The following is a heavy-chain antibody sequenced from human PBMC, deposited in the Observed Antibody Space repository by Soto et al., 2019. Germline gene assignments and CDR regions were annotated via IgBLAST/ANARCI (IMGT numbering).Heavy chain of an antibody. CDR3: AKSVYNWNDRFFDN. V-gene: IGHV3-30*18. J-gene: IGHJ4*02. CDR1: GFTFSSYG. Sequence: PGGSLRLSCAASGFTFSSYGMHWVRQAPGKGLEWVAIISYDEINKYYADSVKGRFTISRDNSKNTLYLQMNSLRAEDTAVYYCAKSVYNWNDRFFDNWGQGILVTVSS. D-gene: IGHD1-1*01. CDR2: ISYDEINK.